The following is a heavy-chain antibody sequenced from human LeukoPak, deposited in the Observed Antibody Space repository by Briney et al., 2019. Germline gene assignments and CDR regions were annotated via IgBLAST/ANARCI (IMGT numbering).Heavy chain of an antibody. CDR2: IKSKTDGGTT. V-gene: IGHV3-15*01. J-gene: IGHJ4*02. D-gene: IGHD1-26*01. Sequence: GGSLRLSCAASGFTVSSDYMSWVRQAPGKGLEWVGRIKSKTDGGTTDYAAPVKGRFTISRDDSKNTLYLQMNSLKTEDTAVYYCTTDRWELNPSPFDYWGQGTLVTVSS. CDR1: GFTVSSDY. CDR3: TTDRWELNPSPFDY.